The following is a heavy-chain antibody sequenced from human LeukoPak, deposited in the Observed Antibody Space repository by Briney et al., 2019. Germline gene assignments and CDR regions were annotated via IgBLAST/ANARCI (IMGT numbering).Heavy chain of an antibody. CDR3: AKSGGSHSWFDP. J-gene: IGHJ5*02. CDR2: IIPIFGTA. CDR1: GFTFSSYA. D-gene: IGHD1-26*01. Sequence: AGGSLRLSCAASGFTFSSYAISWVRQAPGQGLEWMGGIIPIFGTANYAQKFQGRVTITTDESTSTAYMELSSLRSEDTAVYYCAKSGGSHSWFDPWGQGTLVTVSS. V-gene: IGHV1-69*05.